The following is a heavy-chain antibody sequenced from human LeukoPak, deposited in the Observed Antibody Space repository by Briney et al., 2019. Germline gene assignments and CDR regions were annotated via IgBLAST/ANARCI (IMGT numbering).Heavy chain of an antibody. CDR3: TKVMALLQPAFDI. CDR1: GFNFNIAW. CDR2: IKSKGGGETT. D-gene: IGHD2-21*01. Sequence: PGGSLRLSCAASGFNFNIAWMSWVRQAPGKGLEWVGRIKSKGGGETTDYAAPVTGRFTISRDDSKNTVYLQMNSLKTEDAAVYYCTKVMALLQPAFDIWGQGTRVTVSS. V-gene: IGHV3-15*01. J-gene: IGHJ3*02.